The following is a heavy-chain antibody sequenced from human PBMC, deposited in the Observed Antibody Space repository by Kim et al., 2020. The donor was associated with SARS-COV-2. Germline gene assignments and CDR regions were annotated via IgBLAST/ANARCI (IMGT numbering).Heavy chain of an antibody. V-gene: IGHV5-51*01. Sequence: GESLKISCKGSGYSFTSYWIGWVRQMPGKGLEWMRIIYPGDSDTRYSPSFQGQVTISADKSISTAYLQWSSLKASDTAMYYCARPKYDSSGYSYYFDYWGQGTLVTGSS. CDR2: IYPGDSDT. CDR1: GYSFTSYW. J-gene: IGHJ4*02. CDR3: ARPKYDSSGYSYYFDY. D-gene: IGHD3-22*01.